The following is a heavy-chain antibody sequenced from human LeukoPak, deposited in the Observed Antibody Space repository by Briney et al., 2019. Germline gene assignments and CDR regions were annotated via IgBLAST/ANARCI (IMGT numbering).Heavy chain of an antibody. CDR2: ISSSSSTI. Sequence: PGGSLRLSCAASGFTFSSYSMNWVRQAPGKGLEWVSYISSSSSTIYYADSVKGRFTISRDNAKNSLYLQMNSLRAEDTAVYYCARGSGYSSSWYNYRGQGTLVTVPS. CDR1: GFTFSSYS. D-gene: IGHD6-13*01. CDR3: ARGSGYSSSWYNY. J-gene: IGHJ4*02. V-gene: IGHV3-48*04.